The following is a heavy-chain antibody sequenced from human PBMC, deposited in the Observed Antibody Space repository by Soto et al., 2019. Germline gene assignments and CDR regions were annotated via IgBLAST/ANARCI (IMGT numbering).Heavy chain of an antibody. Sequence: PPPTLSLNCTISGDTFTSNIGAWNCTRQSPSRGLEWPGRTYYRSKWFNDYAVSVKSRITINPDTSKNQFSLQLSSVTPEDTAVYYCARHRPYYDSSGYYDSWGQGILDTVSS. CDR1: GDTFTSNIGA. D-gene: IGHD3-22*01. J-gene: IGHJ4*02. CDR3: ARHRPYYDSSGYYDS. V-gene: IGHV6-1*01. CDR2: TYYRSKWFN.